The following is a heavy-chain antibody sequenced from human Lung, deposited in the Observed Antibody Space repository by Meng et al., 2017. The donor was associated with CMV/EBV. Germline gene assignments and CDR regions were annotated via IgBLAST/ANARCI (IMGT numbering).Heavy chain of an antibody. Sequence: SCAASGFTFSHYGMTWVRQAPGKGLEWVSTISNTGDTTYYADSVKGRFTISRDNSKNTLYLQINSLRAEDMAVYYCLAKEGCSRTTCYNGAVNMWXQGTKVTVSS. CDR2: ISNTGDTT. D-gene: IGHD2-2*02. CDR3: LAKEGCSRTTCYNGAVNM. V-gene: IGHV3-23*01. CDR1: GFTFSHYG. J-gene: IGHJ3*02.